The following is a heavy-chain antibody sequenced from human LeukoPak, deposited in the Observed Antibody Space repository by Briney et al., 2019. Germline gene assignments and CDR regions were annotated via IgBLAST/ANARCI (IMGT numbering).Heavy chain of an antibody. CDR3: ARDFSSVITTRHDY. V-gene: IGHV1-2*02. D-gene: IGHD4-11*01. Sequence: RASVKVSCKASGYKFTGYYIHWVRQAPGQGLEWMGWINLNTGGTDFAEKSQGRVTMTRDTSISTVYMDLSGLRLDDSGIYYCARDFSSVITTRHDYWGQGTQVTVSS. J-gene: IGHJ4*02. CDR1: GYKFTGYY. CDR2: INLNTGGT.